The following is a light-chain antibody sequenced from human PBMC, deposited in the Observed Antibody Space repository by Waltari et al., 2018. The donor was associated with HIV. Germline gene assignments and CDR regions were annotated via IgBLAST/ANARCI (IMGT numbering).Light chain of an antibody. CDR1: QSGSGTY. CDR3: LPYASSPPSYT. Sequence: EVGLTQAPGTLSLSPGERATLPCWASQSGSGTYVAWYQQKVGQAPRLLLYGATSRATGIPDRFSGSGSGTEFTLTVSRLESEDFAVYYCLPYASSPPSYTFGQGTTLELK. J-gene: IGKJ2*01. CDR2: GAT. V-gene: IGKV3-20*01.